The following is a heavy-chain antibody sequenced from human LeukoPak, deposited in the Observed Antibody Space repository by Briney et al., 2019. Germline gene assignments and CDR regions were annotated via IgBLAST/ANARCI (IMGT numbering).Heavy chain of an antibody. J-gene: IGHJ4*02. V-gene: IGHV3-23*01. CDR2: ISNTGGNT. CDR1: GVTFSIYA. Sequence: GGSLRLSCAASGVTFSIYAMTWVRQVPGKGLEWVSSISNTGGNTYYADSVKGRFTISRDNAKHSLYLQMNSLRAEDTAVYYCTNFDYWGQGTLVTVSS. CDR3: TNFDY.